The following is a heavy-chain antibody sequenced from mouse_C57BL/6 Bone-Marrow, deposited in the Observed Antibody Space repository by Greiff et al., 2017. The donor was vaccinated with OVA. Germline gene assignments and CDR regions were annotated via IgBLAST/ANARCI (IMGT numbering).Heavy chain of an antibody. CDR2: ISSGGSYT. CDR3: ARRDYYGPFAY. Sequence: DVMLVESGGDLVKPGGSLKLSCAASGFTFSSYGMSWVRQTPDKRLEWVATISSGGSYTYSPDSVKGRFTISRDNAKNTLYLQMSSLKSEDTARYYCARRDYYGPFAYWGQGTLVTVSA. J-gene: IGHJ3*01. D-gene: IGHD1-1*01. V-gene: IGHV5-6*02. CDR1: GFTFSSYG.